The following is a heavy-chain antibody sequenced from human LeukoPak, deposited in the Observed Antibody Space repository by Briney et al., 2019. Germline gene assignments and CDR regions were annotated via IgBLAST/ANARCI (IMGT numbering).Heavy chain of an antibody. CDR1: GFTFRDYY. D-gene: IGHD1-20*01. CDR2: ISRSSSYT. CDR3: ARDGVTGTTQFDY. J-gene: IGHJ4*02. Sequence: GGSLRLSCTASGFTFRDYYMTWIRQAPGKGLEWVSYISRSSSYTNYADSVKGRFTISRDNAKNSLYLQMNSLRAEDTAVYYCARDGVTGTTQFDYWGQGTLVTVSS. V-gene: IGHV3-11*06.